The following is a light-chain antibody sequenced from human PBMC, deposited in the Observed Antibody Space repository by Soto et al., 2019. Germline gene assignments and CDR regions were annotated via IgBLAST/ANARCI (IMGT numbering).Light chain of an antibody. CDR1: QSIDIY. Sequence: DIQMTQPPSTLSASVGDRVTITCRASQSIDIYLNWYQQKPRKAPKLLIYTTSTLQSGVPSRFSGSGSGTDFTLTISDLQREDFAIYYCQQSYSTPLTFGGGTKVDIK. V-gene: IGKV1-39*01. CDR2: TTS. J-gene: IGKJ4*01. CDR3: QQSYSTPLT.